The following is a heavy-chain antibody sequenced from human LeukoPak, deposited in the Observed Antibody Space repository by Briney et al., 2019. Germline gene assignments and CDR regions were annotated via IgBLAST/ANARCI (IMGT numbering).Heavy chain of an antibody. CDR2: IYYSGST. D-gene: IGHD6-13*01. Sequence: PSETLSLTCTVSGGSISSSSYYWGWIRQPPGKGLEWIGSIYYSGSTYYNPSLKSRVTISVDTSKNQFSLKLSPVTAADTTVYYCARQRELAAAGTAFDYWGQGTLVTVSS. J-gene: IGHJ4*02. CDR3: ARQRELAAAGTAFDY. V-gene: IGHV4-39*01. CDR1: GGSISSSSYY.